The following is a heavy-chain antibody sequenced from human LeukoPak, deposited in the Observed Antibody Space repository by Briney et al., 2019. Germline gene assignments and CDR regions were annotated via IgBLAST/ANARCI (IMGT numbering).Heavy chain of an antibody. V-gene: IGHV4-39*01. Sequence: SETLSLTCTVSGGSISSSNYYWGWIRQPPGKGLEWIGSIYYSGSTYYNPSLKSRVTISVDTSKNQFSLKLSSVTAADTAVYYCARSLDYDSRILTRDWGQGTLVTVSS. CDR1: GGSISSSNYY. J-gene: IGHJ4*02. CDR3: ARSLDYDSRILTRD. CDR2: IYYSGST. D-gene: IGHD3-22*01.